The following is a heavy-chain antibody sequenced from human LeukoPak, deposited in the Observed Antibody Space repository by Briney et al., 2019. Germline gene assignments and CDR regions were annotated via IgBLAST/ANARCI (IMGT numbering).Heavy chain of an antibody. D-gene: IGHD6-13*01. CDR2: IIPIFGTA. CDR1: GGTFSSYA. J-gene: IGHJ3*02. V-gene: IGHV1-69*13. Sequence: GASVKVSCKASGGTFSSYAISWVRQAPGQGLEWMGGIIPIFGTANYAQKFQGRVTITADESTSTAYMELSRLRSGDTAVYYCARDWAYLGMPAAGYDAFDIWGQGTMVTVSS. CDR3: ARDWAYLGMPAAGYDAFDI.